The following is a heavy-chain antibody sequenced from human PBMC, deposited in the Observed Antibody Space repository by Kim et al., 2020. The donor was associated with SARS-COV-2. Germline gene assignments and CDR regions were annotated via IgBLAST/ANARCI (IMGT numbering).Heavy chain of an antibody. CDR2: IYYSGST. J-gene: IGHJ4*02. Sequence: SETLSLTCTVSGGSISSSSYYWGWIRQPPGKGLEWIGSIYYSGSTYYNPSLKSRVTISVDTSKNQFSLKLSSVTAADTAVYYCARQWLLAEGTFDYWGQGTLVTVSS. V-gene: IGHV4-39*01. D-gene: IGHD6-19*01. CDR1: GGSISSSSYY. CDR3: ARQWLLAEGTFDY.